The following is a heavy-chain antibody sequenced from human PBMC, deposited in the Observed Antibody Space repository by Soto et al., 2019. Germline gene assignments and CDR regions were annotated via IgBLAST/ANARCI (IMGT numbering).Heavy chain of an antibody. CDR3: ARVEYDILTGYYNVSWFDP. J-gene: IGHJ5*02. Sequence: SETLSLTCTVSSGSISGYYWSWIRQPPGKGLEWVGYIYYSGSTNYNPSLKSRVTISVDTSKNQFSLKLSSVTAADTAVYYCARVEYDILTGYYNVSWFDPWGQGTLVTVSS. D-gene: IGHD3-9*01. CDR2: IYYSGST. CDR1: SGSISGYY. V-gene: IGHV4-59*12.